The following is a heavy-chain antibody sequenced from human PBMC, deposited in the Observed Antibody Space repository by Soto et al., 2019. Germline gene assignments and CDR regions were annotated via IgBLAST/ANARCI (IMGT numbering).Heavy chain of an antibody. J-gene: IGHJ4*02. CDR3: ATSLVPMIRGVYPF. Sequence: SETLSLTCTVSGGSISTYYWSWIRQPPGKGLEWIGYVSHSGSTDYNPSLKSRVTASVDTSKNQFSLKLTSVTAADTAVYYCATSLVPMIRGVYPFWGQGTLVTVSS. D-gene: IGHD3-10*01. CDR2: VSHSGST. CDR1: GGSISTYY. V-gene: IGHV4-59*01.